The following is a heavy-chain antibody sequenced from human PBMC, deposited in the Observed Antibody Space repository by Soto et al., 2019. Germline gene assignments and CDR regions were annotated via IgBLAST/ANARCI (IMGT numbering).Heavy chain of an antibody. CDR3: ARDTQLNYGSGSYGLDY. D-gene: IGHD3-10*01. J-gene: IGHJ4*02. V-gene: IGHV4-31*03. Sequence: SETLSLTCTVSGGSISSGGYYWSWIRQHPGKGLEWIGYIYYSGSTYYNPSLKSRVTISVDTSKNQFSLKLSSVTAADTAVYYCARDTQLNYGSGSYGLDYWGQGTLVTVSS. CDR1: GGSISSGGYY. CDR2: IYYSGST.